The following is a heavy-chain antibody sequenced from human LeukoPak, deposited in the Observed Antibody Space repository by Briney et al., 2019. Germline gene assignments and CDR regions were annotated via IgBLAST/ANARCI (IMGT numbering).Heavy chain of an antibody. D-gene: IGHD3-3*01. CDR3: ARGRFLDAFDI. V-gene: IGHV4-59*01. J-gene: IGHJ3*02. CDR1: GGSISSYY. Sequence: SETLSLTCTVSGGSISSYYWSWIRQPPGKGLEWIVYIYYSGSTKYKPSLKSRVTISVDTSKNQFSLKLSSVSAADTAVYYCARGRFLDAFDIWGQGTMVTVSS. CDR2: IYYSGST.